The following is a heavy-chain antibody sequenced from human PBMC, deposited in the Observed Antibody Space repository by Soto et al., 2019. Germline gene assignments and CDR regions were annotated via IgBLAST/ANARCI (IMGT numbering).Heavy chain of an antibody. Sequence: TSETLSLTCTVSGGSISSGGYYWSWIRQHPGKGLEWIGYIYYSGSTYYNPSLKSRVTISVDTSKNQFSLKLSSVTAADTAVYYCAREIFVVVPAAMSWFDPWGQGTLVTVSS. CDR2: IYYSGST. CDR3: AREIFVVVPAAMSWFDP. J-gene: IGHJ5*02. V-gene: IGHV4-31*03. CDR1: GGSISSGGYY. D-gene: IGHD2-2*01.